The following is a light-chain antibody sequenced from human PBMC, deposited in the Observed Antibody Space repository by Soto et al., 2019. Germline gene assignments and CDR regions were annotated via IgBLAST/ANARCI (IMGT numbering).Light chain of an antibody. Sequence: LTQSPAILSLSPGEKATLSCTASQSVDSYMAWYQQRPGQPPRLLIHDTSHRASGVPARFRGSGSGTDFTLTITCLEPEDFAVYFCQQRRNWVSFGPGTRV. CDR3: QQRRNWVS. V-gene: IGKV3-11*01. CDR2: DTS. J-gene: IGKJ3*01. CDR1: QSVDSY.